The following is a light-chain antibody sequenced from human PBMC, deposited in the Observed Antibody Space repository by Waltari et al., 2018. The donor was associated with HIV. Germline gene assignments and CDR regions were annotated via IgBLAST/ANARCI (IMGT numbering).Light chain of an antibody. CDR3: LLSFNGVVV. Sequence: QAVVTQEPSLTVSAGGTVTLTCASSTVAVTSGHCPYWFQRRPGQAPKTLIYDTTNRHSWTPARFSGSLLGGKAALTLSGAQFEDEADYFCLLSFNGVVVFGGGTTLTVL. J-gene: IGLJ2*01. CDR1: TVAVTSGHC. V-gene: IGLV7-46*01. CDR2: DTT.